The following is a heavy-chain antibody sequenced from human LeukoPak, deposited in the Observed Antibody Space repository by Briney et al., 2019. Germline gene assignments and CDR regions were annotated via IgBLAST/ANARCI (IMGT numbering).Heavy chain of an antibody. CDR2: TYYRSKCSN. CDR1: GDSVSGNSAS. V-gene: IGHV6-1*01. J-gene: IGHJ4*02. D-gene: IGHD6-6*01. Sequence: SQTLSLTCAVSGDSVSGNSASWIWIRPSPSVGLEWLGRTYYRSKCSNDYAHSVKSRITINPDTSKKEYPLQLGSVAAEDTAVYYCARDPDSSSEWGPFDYWGQGTLVTVSS. CDR3: ARDPDSSSEWGPFDY.